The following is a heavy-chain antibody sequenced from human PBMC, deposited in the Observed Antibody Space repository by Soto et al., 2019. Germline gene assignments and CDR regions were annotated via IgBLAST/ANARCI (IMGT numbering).Heavy chain of an antibody. D-gene: IGHD2-15*01. V-gene: IGHV1-69*01. CDR1: GGTFSSYA. J-gene: IGHJ6*02. CDR2: IIPIFGTA. Sequence: QVQLVQSGAEVKKPGSSVKVSCKASGGTFSSYAISWVRQAPGQGLEWMGGIIPIFGTANYAQKFQGRVTITADESTSTAYLELSSLRSEDTAVYYCARGVYCSGGSCYGFGDYYYGMDVWGQGTTVTVSS. CDR3: ARGVYCSGGSCYGFGDYYYGMDV.